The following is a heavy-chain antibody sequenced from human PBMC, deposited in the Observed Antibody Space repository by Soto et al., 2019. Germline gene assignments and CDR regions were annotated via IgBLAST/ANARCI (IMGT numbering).Heavy chain of an antibody. CDR1: GFSFSSYS. CDR3: AREWAVAGIAMFDP. CDR2: ISYDGANK. V-gene: IGHV3-30*04. D-gene: IGHD6-19*01. Sequence: QVQLVESGGGVVQPGRSLRLSCAASGFSFSSYSIHWVRQAPGKGPEWVAVISYDGANKYYADSVKGRFTISRDNSKNTRWLQMNSLRAEDTAVYYCAREWAVAGIAMFDPWGQGTLVTVSS. J-gene: IGHJ5*02.